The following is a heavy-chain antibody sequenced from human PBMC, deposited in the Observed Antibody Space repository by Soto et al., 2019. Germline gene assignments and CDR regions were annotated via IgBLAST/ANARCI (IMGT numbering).Heavy chain of an antibody. Sequence: SETLSLTCIVSGDTVSSGNYFWSWMRQPPGQGLEWLGSIYYSGSTSYNPSLKSRVTISVDTSANHFSLQLSSVTAADTAVYYCARRSALGAFLSWGQGTLVTVSS. CDR2: IYYSGST. J-gene: IGHJ5*02. CDR1: GDTVSSGNYF. CDR3: ARRSALGAFLS. D-gene: IGHD3-10*01. V-gene: IGHV4-39*01.